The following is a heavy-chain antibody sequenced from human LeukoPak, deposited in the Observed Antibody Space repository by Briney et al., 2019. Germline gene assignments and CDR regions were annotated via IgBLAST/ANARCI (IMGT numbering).Heavy chain of an antibody. D-gene: IGHD3-10*01. J-gene: IGHJ4*02. CDR3: AADYGSGSYTFDY. V-gene: IGHV4-30-2*01. CDR1: GGSISSGAYS. CDR2: IYQSRTT. Sequence: SETLSLTCVVSGGSISSGAYSWSWLRQPPGKGLEWIGYIYQSRTTTYNPSLKSRLTMSLDRSRNQFSLRLSSVTAADTAVYYCAADYGSGSYTFDYWGQGTLVTVSS.